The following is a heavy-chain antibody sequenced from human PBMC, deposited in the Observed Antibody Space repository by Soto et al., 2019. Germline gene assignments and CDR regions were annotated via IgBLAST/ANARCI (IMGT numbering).Heavy chain of an antibody. J-gene: IGHJ6*02. D-gene: IGHD3-3*01. V-gene: IGHV4-34*01. CDR3: ARGRSSVPDRRGIGYYGLDV. CDR1: GGSFIGYY. CDR2: INDSGIT. Sequence: QVHLQQWGAEVLKPSETLSLTCVVNGGSFIGYYWSWIRQPPGKGLEWSGEINDSGITDSNPSLESRVTISVDMSKNQFSLKLNSVTAADTAVYHCARGRSSVPDRRGIGYYGLDVWGQGTTVTVSS.